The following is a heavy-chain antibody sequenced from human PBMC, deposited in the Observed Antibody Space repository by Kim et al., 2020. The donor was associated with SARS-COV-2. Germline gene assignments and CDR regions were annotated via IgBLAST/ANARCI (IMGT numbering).Heavy chain of an antibody. CDR1: GGSISSSSYY. CDR2: IYYSGST. D-gene: IGHD1-26*01. V-gene: IGHV4-39*01. Sequence: SETLSLTCTVSGGSISSSSYYWGWIRQPPGKGLEWIGSIYYSGSTYYNPSLKSRVTISVDTSNNQFSLKLSSVTAADTAVYYCARRALDIVGATTQYYFDYWGQGTLVTVSS. CDR3: ARRALDIVGATTQYYFDY. J-gene: IGHJ4*02.